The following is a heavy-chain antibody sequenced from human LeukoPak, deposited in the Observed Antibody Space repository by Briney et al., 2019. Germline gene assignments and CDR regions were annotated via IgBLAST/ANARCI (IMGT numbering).Heavy chain of an antibody. CDR1: GGSFNSYY. Sequence: PSETLSLTCTVSGGSFNSYYWSWIRQPAGKGLEWIGRIYTSGNTNYNPSLKSRVTMSVDTSKNQFSLKLSYVTAADTAVYYCAREYFHDVTGYSVFFDYWGQGTLVTVSS. J-gene: IGHJ4*02. D-gene: IGHD3-9*01. CDR3: AREYFHDVTGYSVFFDY. V-gene: IGHV4-4*07. CDR2: IYTSGNT.